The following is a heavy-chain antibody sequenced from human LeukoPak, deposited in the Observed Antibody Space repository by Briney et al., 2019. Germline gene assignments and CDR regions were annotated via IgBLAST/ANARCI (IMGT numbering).Heavy chain of an antibody. CDR2: IYYSGST. D-gene: IGHD6-25*01. CDR3: ASLLISGGDY. CDR1: GGSISSGGYY. Sequence: SQTLSLTCTVSGGSISSGGYYWSWIRQHPGKDLEWVGYIYYSGSTYYNPSLKSRVTISVDTSKNQFSLKLSSVTAADTAVYYCASLLISGGDYWGQGTLVTVSS. J-gene: IGHJ4*02. V-gene: IGHV4-31*03.